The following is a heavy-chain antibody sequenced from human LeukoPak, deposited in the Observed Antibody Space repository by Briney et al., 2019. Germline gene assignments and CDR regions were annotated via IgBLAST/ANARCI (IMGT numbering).Heavy chain of an antibody. CDR2: IYTSGST. J-gene: IGHJ4*02. CDR1: GGSISSYY. D-gene: IGHD2-2*01. V-gene: IGHV4-4*09. Sequence: KASETLSLTCTVSGGSISSYYWSWIRQPPGKGLEWIGYIYTSGSTNYNPSLKSRVTISVDTSKNQFSLKLSSVTAADTAVYYCASQGYCSSTSCPFDYWGQGTLVTVSS. CDR3: ASQGYCSSTSCPFDY.